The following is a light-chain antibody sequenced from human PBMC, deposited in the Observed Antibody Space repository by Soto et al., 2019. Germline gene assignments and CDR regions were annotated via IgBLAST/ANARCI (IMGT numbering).Light chain of an antibody. CDR2: GNS. CDR1: SSNIGAGYD. CDR3: QSYDRSLSGLYV. Sequence: QPVLTQPPSVSGAPGQRVTISCTGSSSNIGAGYDVHWYQQLPGTAPKLLIYGNSNRPSGVPDRFSGSKSGTSASLAITGLQAEDEADYYCQSYDRSLSGLYVFGPGTKVTVL. J-gene: IGLJ1*01. V-gene: IGLV1-40*01.